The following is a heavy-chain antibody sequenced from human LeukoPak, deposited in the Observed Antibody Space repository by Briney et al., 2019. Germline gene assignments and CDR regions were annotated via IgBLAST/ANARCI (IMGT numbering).Heavy chain of an antibody. Sequence: GRSLRLSCAASGFSFSTYAMHWVRQAPGKGLEWVAVISYDGSNTYADSVKGRFIISRDSSKNTVYVQMNSLRVEDTAVYYCAKEGGPYCGGDCYSDYWGQGTLVIVSS. CDR2: ISYDGSNT. CDR1: GFSFSTYA. V-gene: IGHV3-30-3*01. CDR3: AKEGGPYCGGDCYSDY. J-gene: IGHJ4*02. D-gene: IGHD2-21*02.